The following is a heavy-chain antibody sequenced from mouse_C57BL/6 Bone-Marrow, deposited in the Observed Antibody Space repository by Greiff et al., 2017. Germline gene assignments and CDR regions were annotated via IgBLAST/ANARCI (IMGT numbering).Heavy chain of an antibody. CDR3: TTRGADV. V-gene: IGHV14-4*01. Sequence: EVQLQQSGAELVRPGASVKLSCTASGFNIKDDYMHWVKQRPEQGLEWIGWIDPENGDTEYASKFQGKATITADTSSNTAYLQLSSLTSEDTAVYNCTTRGADVWGKGTTVTVSS. J-gene: IGHJ1*03. CDR2: IDPENGDT. CDR1: GFNIKDDY.